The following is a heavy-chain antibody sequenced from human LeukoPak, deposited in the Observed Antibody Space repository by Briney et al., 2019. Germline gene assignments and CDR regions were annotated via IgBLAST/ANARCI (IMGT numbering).Heavy chain of an antibody. V-gene: IGHV3-53*01. CDR2: IYSGGST. Sequence: GGSLRLSCAASGFTVSSNYMSWVRQAPGKGLEWVSVIYSGGSTYYADSVKGRFTISRDNSKNTLYLQMNSLRAEDTAVYYCANGDGINHYNWIDPWGQGTLVTVSS. J-gene: IGHJ5*02. CDR3: ANGDGINHYNWIDP. D-gene: IGHD2-21*01. CDR1: GFTVSSNY.